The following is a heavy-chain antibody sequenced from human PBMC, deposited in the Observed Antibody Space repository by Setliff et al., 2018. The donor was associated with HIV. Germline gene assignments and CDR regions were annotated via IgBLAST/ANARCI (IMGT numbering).Heavy chain of an antibody. CDR1: GGSFSGNY. V-gene: IGHV4-34*01. D-gene: IGHD2-15*01. Sequence: SETLSLTCAVYGGSFSGNYWNWIRQPPGKGLEWIGEINHSANTNYSPSLKSRVTISVDTSKNQFSLKLNSVTAADTAVYYCARSSLHCGGGSCYLTWFDIWGQGTLVTVSS. CDR3: ARSSLHCGGGSCYLTWFDI. J-gene: IGHJ5*02. CDR2: INHSANT.